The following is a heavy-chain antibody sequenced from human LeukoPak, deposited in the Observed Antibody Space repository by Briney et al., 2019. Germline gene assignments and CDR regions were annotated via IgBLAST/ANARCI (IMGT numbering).Heavy chain of an antibody. Sequence: ASVKVSCKASGYTFTSYGISWVRQAPGQGLEWMGWISAYNGNTNYAQKLQGRVTMTRDTSISTAYMELSRLRSDDTAVYYCARDGGDYYFDYWGQGTLVTVSS. CDR2: ISAYNGNT. V-gene: IGHV1-18*01. CDR3: ARDGGDYYFDY. J-gene: IGHJ4*02. CDR1: GYTFTSYG. D-gene: IGHD2-21*02.